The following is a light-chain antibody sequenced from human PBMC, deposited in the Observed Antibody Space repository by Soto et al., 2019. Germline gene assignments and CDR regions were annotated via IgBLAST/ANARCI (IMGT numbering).Light chain of an antibody. CDR1: QSISGL. CDR3: QQYNTFWT. V-gene: IGKV1-5*03. Sequence: DIQMTQSPSTLSASVGDRVTITCRASQSISGLLAWYQQRPGKAPKLLIYKASGLESGVPSRFSGSGSGTEFTLTINGLQPDDFATYYCQQYNTFWTFGQGTKVEVK. CDR2: KAS. J-gene: IGKJ1*01.